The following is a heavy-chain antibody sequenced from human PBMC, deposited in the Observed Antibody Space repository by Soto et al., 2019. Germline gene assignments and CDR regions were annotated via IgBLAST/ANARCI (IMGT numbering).Heavy chain of an antibody. CDR1: GYTFTSYY. CDR3: ARGKLMVYAIRGGWSMDV. V-gene: IGHV1-46*01. CDR2: INPSGGST. Sequence: SVKVSCKASGYTFTSYYMNWVRQAPGQGLEWMGIINPSGGSTSYAQKFQGRVTMTRDTSTSTVYMELSSLRSEDTAVYYCARGKLMVYAIRGGWSMDVWGQGTTVTVSS. J-gene: IGHJ6*02. D-gene: IGHD2-8*01.